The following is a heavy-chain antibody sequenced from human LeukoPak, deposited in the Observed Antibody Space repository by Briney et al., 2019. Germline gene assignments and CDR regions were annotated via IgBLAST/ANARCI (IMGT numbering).Heavy chain of an antibody. V-gene: IGHV4-39*07. CDR2: IYYSGST. Sequence: SETLSLTCTVSGGSISSSSYYWGWIRQPPGKGLEWIGSIYYSGSTYHNPSLKSRVTISVDTSKNQFSLKLSSVTAADTAVYYCARGALNRYFDWLPFDYWGQGTLVTVSS. D-gene: IGHD3-9*01. CDR1: GGSISSSSYY. CDR3: ARGALNRYFDWLPFDY. J-gene: IGHJ4*02.